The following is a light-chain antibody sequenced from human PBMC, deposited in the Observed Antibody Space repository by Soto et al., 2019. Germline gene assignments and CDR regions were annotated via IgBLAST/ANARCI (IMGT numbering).Light chain of an antibody. V-gene: IGKV1-5*01. J-gene: IGKJ4*01. Sequence: DIQMTQSPSTLSASVGDRVTITCRAIPSINNWLAWYQQKPGRAPKLLIYDGFRLESGVPLRFSGSGFGTEFPLTISSRQPDDSATYYCHQYKRYSLTFGGGTKVEIK. CDR3: HQYKRYSLT. CDR1: PSINNW. CDR2: DGF.